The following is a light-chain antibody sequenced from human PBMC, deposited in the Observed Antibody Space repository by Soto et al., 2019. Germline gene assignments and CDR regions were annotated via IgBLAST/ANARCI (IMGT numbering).Light chain of an antibody. J-gene: IGKJ4*01. Sequence: EIVMTQSPATLSVSPGERATLSCRASQSVSSNLAWYQQKPGQAPRLLIYGASTRATGIPARFSGSGSGTEFTLTISSLQSEDFAVYYCQQLNSYPLTFGGGTKLEIK. CDR1: QSVSSN. CDR2: GAS. CDR3: QQLNSYPLT. V-gene: IGKV3-15*01.